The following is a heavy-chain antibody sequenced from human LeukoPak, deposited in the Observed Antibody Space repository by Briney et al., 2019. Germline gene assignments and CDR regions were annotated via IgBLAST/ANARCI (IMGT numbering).Heavy chain of an antibody. V-gene: IGHV3-64*01. CDR2: ISYNGEQT. Sequence: PGGSLRLSCAGSGFTFSQYFMQWVRQAPGKGLEYLSVISYNGEQTYYSKSVTGRFTISRDNSKNMLYLQMGSLRPEDTAVYFCARDPSVGGFSGSELDLWGQGTLVTVSS. CDR3: ARDPSVGGFSGSELDL. CDR1: GFTFSQYF. J-gene: IGHJ5*02. D-gene: IGHD3-22*01.